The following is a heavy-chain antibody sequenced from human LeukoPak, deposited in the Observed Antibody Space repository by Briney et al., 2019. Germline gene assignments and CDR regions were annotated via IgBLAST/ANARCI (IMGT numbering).Heavy chain of an antibody. J-gene: IGHJ6*01. CDR1: AHTFTGYY. CDR2: IRIDSGGN. Sequence: SVKVFCKSSAHTFTGYYIHWARQAPGQGLEWMGWIRIDSGGNKNAQIFQGRASKSRDASISTDYMELNRLTSDDTAVYYCAIYSNSTLQFYHVLDVWGEGTTVSVSS. CDR3: AIYSNSTLQFYHVLDV. D-gene: IGHD6-6*01. V-gene: IGHV1-2*02.